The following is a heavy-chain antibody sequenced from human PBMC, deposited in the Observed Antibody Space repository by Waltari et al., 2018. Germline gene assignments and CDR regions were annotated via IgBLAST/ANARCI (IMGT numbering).Heavy chain of an antibody. J-gene: IGHJ6*03. CDR2: ISWDGGST. CDR3: AKDGDCGGDCLARHYMDV. Sequence: EVQLVESGGVVVQPGGSLRLSCAASGFTFDDYAMHWVRQAPGKGLEWVSLISWDGGSTYYADSVKGRFTISRDNSKNSLYLQMNSLRAEDTALYYCAKDGDCGGDCLARHYMDVWGKGTTVTVSS. V-gene: IGHV3-43D*03. D-gene: IGHD2-21*01. CDR1: GFTFDDYA.